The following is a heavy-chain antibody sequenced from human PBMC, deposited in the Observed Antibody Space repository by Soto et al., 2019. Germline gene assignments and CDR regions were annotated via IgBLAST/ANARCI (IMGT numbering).Heavy chain of an antibody. D-gene: IGHD3-10*01. J-gene: IGHJ4*02. Sequence: SETLSLTCAVYGGSFSGYYWTWILQLPGKGLEWIGEMNRSGSTNYNSSLKSRVTISVDTSQNQFSLNLSSVTAADTAVYYCARRYYGSGIHFDYWGQGTLVTVYS. CDR3: ARRYYGSGIHFDY. V-gene: IGHV4-34*01. CDR2: MNRSGST. CDR1: GGSFSGYY.